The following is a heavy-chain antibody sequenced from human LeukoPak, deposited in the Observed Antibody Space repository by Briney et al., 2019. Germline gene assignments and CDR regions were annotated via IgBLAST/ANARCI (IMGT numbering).Heavy chain of an antibody. CDR2: INPNSGGT. J-gene: IGHJ4*02. CDR3: ARGVNDGFPYYFDY. D-gene: IGHD3-10*01. V-gene: IGHV1-2*02. CDR1: GYTFTSYG. Sequence: ASVKVSCKASGYTFTSYGISWVRQAPGQGLEWMGWINPNSGGTNYEQKFQGRVTMTRDTSISTAYMELSSLRSDDTAVYYCARGVNDGFPYYFDYWGQGTLVTVSS.